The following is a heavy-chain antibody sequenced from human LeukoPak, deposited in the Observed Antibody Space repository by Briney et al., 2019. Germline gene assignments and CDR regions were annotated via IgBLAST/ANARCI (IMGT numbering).Heavy chain of an antibody. CDR1: GGTFSSYA. J-gene: IGHJ6*04. D-gene: IGHD6-19*01. V-gene: IGHV1-69*01. CDR2: IIPIFGTA. CDR3: ATPRYSSDWSGGSYGMDV. Sequence: SVKVSCKASGGTFSSYAISWVRQAPGQGLEWMGGIIPIFGTANYAQKFQGRVTITADESTSTAYMELSSLRSEDTAVYYCATPRYSSDWSGGSYGMDVWGKGTTVTVSS.